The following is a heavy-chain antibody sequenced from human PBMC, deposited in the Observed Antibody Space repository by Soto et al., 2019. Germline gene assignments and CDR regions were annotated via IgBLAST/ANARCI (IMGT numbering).Heavy chain of an antibody. V-gene: IGHV4-59*08. CDR1: GGSISSYY. D-gene: IGHD3-10*01. CDR2: IYYSGST. Sequence: SETLSLTCTVSGGSISSYYWSWIRQPPGKGQEWIGYIYYSGSTNYNPSLKSRVTISVDTSKNQFSLKLSSVTSADTAVYYCARRYYGSGSYRHWFDPWGQGTLVTVSS. CDR3: ARRYYGSGSYRHWFDP. J-gene: IGHJ5*02.